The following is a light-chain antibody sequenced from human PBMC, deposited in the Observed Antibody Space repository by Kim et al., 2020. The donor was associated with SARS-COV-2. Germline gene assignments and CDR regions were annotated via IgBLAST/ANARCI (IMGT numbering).Light chain of an antibody. V-gene: IGKV1-16*01. Sequence: DIKMTQSPSSLSASVGDSVTITCRASQGITDNLAWFQQKPGEAPKCLIHGASTLQGGVPSRFTGAGSGTDFTLTISRLQADDFAVYLCQQYNSHPITFGQGTRLEI. CDR1: QGITDN. CDR3: QQYNSHPIT. CDR2: GAS. J-gene: IGKJ5*01.